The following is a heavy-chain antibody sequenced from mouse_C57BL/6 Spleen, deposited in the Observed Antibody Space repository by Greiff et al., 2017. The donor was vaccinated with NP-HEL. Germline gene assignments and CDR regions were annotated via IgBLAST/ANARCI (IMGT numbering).Heavy chain of an antibody. J-gene: IGHJ4*01. CDR3: GRTSYYKDYAMEY. V-gene: IGHV1-7*01. D-gene: IGHD2-12*01. CDR2: INPSSGYT. CDR1: GYTFTSYW. Sequence: VKLQQSGAELAKPGASVKLSCKASGYTFTSYWMHWVKQRPGQGLEWIGYINPSSGYTKYNQKFKDKVTLTADKSSSTAYMQLSSLTYEDSAVYYCGRTSYYKDYAMEYWGQGTSVTVSS.